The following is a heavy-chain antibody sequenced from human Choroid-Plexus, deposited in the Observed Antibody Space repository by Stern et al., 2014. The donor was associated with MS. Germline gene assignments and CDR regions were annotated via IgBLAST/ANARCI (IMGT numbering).Heavy chain of an antibody. CDR3: AKDRQYLTFFFDF. CDR1: GFSFSSFG. V-gene: IGHV3-30*18. CDR2: ISYDGRK. Sequence: VQLVESGGGVVQPGRPLRLSCAASGFSFSSFGMHWVRQARGTGLAWVALISYDGRKDYADSVKGRFAISRDNAKNTLYLQMNSLRAEDTAVYYCAKDRQYLTFFFDFWGQGSLVTVSS. D-gene: IGHD2/OR15-2a*01. J-gene: IGHJ4*02.